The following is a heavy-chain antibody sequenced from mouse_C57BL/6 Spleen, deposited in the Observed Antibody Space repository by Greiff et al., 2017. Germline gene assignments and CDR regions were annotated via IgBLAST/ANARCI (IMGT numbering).Heavy chain of an antibody. Sequence: QVQLQQPGAELVKPGASVKLSCKASGYTFTSYWMQWVKQRPGQGLEWIGESDPSDSYTNYNQKFKGKATLTVDTSSSTAYMQLSSLTSEDSAVYYCARLDYRRYFDYWGQGTTLTVSS. CDR3: ARLDYRRYFDY. CDR2: SDPSDSYT. CDR1: GYTFTSYW. J-gene: IGHJ2*01. V-gene: IGHV1-50*01. D-gene: IGHD2-14*01.